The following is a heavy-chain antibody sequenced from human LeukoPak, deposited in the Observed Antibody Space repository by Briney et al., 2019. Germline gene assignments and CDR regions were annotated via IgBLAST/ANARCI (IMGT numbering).Heavy chain of an antibody. V-gene: IGHV1-8*01. CDR1: GYTFTSYD. D-gene: IGHD6-19*01. Sequence: ASVKVSCKASGYTFTSYDINWVRQATGQGLEWMGWMNPNSGNTGYAQKFQGRVTMTRNTSISTAYMELSSLRSEDTAVYYCARTGYSSGWYTPDFDYWGQGTLVTVSS. CDR2: MNPNSGNT. J-gene: IGHJ4*02. CDR3: ARTGYSSGWYTPDFDY.